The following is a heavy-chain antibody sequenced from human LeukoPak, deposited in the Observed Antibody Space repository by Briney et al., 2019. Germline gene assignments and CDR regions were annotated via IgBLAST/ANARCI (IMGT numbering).Heavy chain of an antibody. J-gene: IGHJ4*02. CDR3: ARRSLRVRGALDY. CDR1: GGSFSGYY. CDR2: INHSGST. D-gene: IGHD3-10*01. Sequence: SETLSLTCAVYGGSFSGYYWSWIRQPPGKGLEWIGEINHSGSTNYNPSLKSRVTISVDTSKNQFSLKLSSVTAADTAVYYCARRSLRVRGALDYWGQGTLVTVSS. V-gene: IGHV4-34*01.